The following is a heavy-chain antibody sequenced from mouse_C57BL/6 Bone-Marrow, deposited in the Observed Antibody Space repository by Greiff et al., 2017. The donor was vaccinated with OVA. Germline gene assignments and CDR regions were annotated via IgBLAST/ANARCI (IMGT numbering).Heavy chain of an antibody. CDR1: GYTFTDYN. CDR3: ARERDFDV. J-gene: IGHJ1*03. Sequence: VQLKESGPELVKPGASVKIPCKASGYTFTDYNMDWVKQSHGKSLEWIGDINPNNGGTIYTQKFKGKATLTVDKSSSTAYMELRSLTSEDTAVYYCARERDFDVWGTGTTVTVSS. CDR2: INPNNGGT. V-gene: IGHV1-18*01.